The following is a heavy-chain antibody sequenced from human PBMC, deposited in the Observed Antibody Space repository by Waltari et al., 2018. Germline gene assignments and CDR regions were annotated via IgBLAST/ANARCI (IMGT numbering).Heavy chain of an antibody. V-gene: IGHV3-74*01. D-gene: IGHD1-1*01. CDR3: VRGWIDNSRIY. Sequence: EVQLVESGGGLVQPGGSLRLSCAASGFIFSNYWMHWVRQVQGKGLVWVSRINSDGSCTDYADSVKGRFTISRDNARNTLYLQMNSLRAEDTAVYYCVRGWIDNSRIYWGQGTLVTVSS. J-gene: IGHJ4*02. CDR2: INSDGSCT. CDR1: GFIFSNYW.